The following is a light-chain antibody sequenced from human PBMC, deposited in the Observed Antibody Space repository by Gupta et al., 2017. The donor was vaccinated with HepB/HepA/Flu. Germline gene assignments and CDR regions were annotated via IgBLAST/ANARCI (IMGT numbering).Light chain of an antibody. CDR1: QSVSTSY. Sequence: EVVLTQSPATLSLSPGERATLSCGASQSVSTSYLAWYQQKPGLAPRLLIYDASNRATGIPDRFSGSGSGTDFTLTISSREPEDSALYYCHQFGTSYPTLGQGTKVEIK. CDR3: HQFGTSYPT. CDR2: DAS. V-gene: IGKV3D-20*01. J-gene: IGKJ1*01.